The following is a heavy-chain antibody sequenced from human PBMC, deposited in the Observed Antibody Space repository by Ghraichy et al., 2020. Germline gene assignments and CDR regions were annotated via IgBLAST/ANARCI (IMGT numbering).Heavy chain of an antibody. CDR2: ISGSGGTT. CDR1: GFTFGSHS. V-gene: IGHV3-48*02. J-gene: IGHJ4*02. CDR3: ARGPSNYYDSSGYHPSGF. Sequence: GGSLRLSCAGSGFTFGSHSMNWVRQAPGKGLEWVSYISGSGGTTHYADFVRGRFTISRDNAKNSLYLQMISLRDEDTAVYYCARGPSNYYDSSGYHPSGFWGQGTQVTVSS. D-gene: IGHD3-22*01.